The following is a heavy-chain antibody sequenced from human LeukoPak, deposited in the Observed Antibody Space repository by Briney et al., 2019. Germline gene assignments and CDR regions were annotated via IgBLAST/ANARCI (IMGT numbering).Heavy chain of an antibody. D-gene: IGHD6-19*01. Sequence: SETLSLTCALSGDSITSTNWWTWVRQPPGKGLGWIGEIYHSGSTNYNPSLKSRVTISLDRSRNQFSLRLNSVTAADTAVYYCARGGNSAWYFDYWGQGTLVTVSS. J-gene: IGHJ4*02. CDR1: GDSITSTNW. CDR2: IYHSGST. V-gene: IGHV4-4*02. CDR3: ARGGNSAWYFDY.